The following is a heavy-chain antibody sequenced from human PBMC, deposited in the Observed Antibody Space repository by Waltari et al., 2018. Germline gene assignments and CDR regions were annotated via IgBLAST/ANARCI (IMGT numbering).Heavy chain of an antibody. CDR3: ARGPKSIMTANRGGWFDP. CDR2: MNPDGTT. D-gene: IGHD2-21*02. V-gene: IGHV4-34*02. Sequence: QVQLQQWGAGMFKPSETLSVYCAVYVGSFGGYYWRWIRQSPGKGLQWIGEMNPDGTTNYTPSLKIRVIMSLDKSRNQFSLKLTSVTAADTAVYYCARGPKSIMTANRGGWFDPWGQGTLVTVSS. CDR1: VGSFGGYY. J-gene: IGHJ5*02.